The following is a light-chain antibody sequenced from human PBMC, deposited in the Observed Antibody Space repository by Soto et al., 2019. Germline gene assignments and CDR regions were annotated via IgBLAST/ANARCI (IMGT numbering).Light chain of an antibody. CDR2: DAS. Sequence: EIVLTQSPGTLSLSPGERATLSCRASQSVSNYLAWYQQKPGQAPRLLIYDASNRATGIPARFSGSGSGTDFTLTIRSLEPEDFAVYYCQQRSNWPSITFGQGTRLEIK. CDR3: QQRSNWPSIT. CDR1: QSVSNY. V-gene: IGKV3-11*01. J-gene: IGKJ5*01.